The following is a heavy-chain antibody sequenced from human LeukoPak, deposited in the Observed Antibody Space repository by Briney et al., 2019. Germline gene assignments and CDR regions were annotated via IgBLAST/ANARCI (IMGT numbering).Heavy chain of an antibody. CDR2: IKEDGSEK. CDR3: ARDRNDFWSGFFAD. J-gene: IGHJ4*02. Sequence: GGSLRLSCAASGFTFSYYCMSWVRQAPGKGLEWVANIKEDGSEKYYVDCVEGRFTISRDNAKNSLYLQMNSLRAEDTAVYYCARDRNDFWSGFFADWGQGILVTVSS. CDR1: GFTFSYYC. V-gene: IGHV3-7*01. D-gene: IGHD3-3*01.